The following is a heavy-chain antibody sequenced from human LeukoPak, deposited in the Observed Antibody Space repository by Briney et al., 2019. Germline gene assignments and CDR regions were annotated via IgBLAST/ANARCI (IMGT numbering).Heavy chain of an antibody. D-gene: IGHD6-25*01. J-gene: IGHJ5*01. CDR1: GFTVGTNY. Sequence: GVSLTLSCAASGFTVGTNYMSWVRQAPGKGLEWVSVLYSGGSTYYSDSVKGRFTISGDNSKNTLYLQMNSLRAEDTAVYYCARSRGGHGGFPGWFDYWGQGTLATVSS. CDR2: LYSGGST. V-gene: IGHV3-66*01. CDR3: ARSRGGHGGFPGWFDY.